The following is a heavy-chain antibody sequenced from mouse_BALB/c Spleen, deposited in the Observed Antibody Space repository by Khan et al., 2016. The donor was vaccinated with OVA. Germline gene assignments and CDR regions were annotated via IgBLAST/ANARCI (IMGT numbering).Heavy chain of an antibody. D-gene: IGHD2-14*01. CDR2: INSNGGTS. CDR3: ARVYYRYDEGYWYLDV. J-gene: IGHJ1*01. V-gene: IGHV5-6-3*01. Sequence: EVELVESGGGLVQPGGSLKLSCAASGFTFSGYGMSWVRQSPDKRLELVATINSNGGTSYYPDSVKGGFTISRDNAKNTLHLQMSSLKSEDTATYYCARVYYRYDEGYWYLDVWGAGTTVTVSS. CDR1: GFTFSGYG.